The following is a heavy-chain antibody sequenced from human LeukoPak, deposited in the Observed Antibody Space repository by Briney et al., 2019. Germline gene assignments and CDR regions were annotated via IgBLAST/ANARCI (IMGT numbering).Heavy chain of an antibody. Sequence: SETLSLTCTVSGGSISSSSYYWGWIRQPPGKGLEWIGSIYYSGSTYYNPSLKSRVTISVDTSKNQFSLKLSSVTAADTAVYYCARDISSSWPHYYYYYMDVWGKGTTVTVSS. CDR2: IYYSGST. J-gene: IGHJ6*03. V-gene: IGHV4-39*07. CDR3: ARDISSSWPHYYYYYMDV. D-gene: IGHD6-13*01. CDR1: GGSISSSSYY.